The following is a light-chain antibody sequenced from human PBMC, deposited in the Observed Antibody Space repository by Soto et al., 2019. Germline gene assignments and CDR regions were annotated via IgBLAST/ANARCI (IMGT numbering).Light chain of an antibody. CDR1: QSVSSSY. Sequence: EIVLTQSAGTLSLSPGERATLSCRASQSVSSSYLAWYQQKPGQAPRLLIYGASSRATGIPDRFSGSGSGTDFTLAISRLEPEDFAVYYCQQQGRSWITFGQGTRLEIK. CDR3: QQQGRSWIT. J-gene: IGKJ5*01. V-gene: IGKV3-20*01. CDR2: GAS.